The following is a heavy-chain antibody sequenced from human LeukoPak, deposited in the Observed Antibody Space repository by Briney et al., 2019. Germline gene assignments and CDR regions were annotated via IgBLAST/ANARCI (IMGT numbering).Heavy chain of an antibody. CDR1: GGSFSGYY. J-gene: IGHJ4*02. D-gene: IGHD3-16*01. Sequence: SETLSLTCAVYGGSFSGYYWSWIRQPPGKGRDWIGEINHSGSNNYKPYIKSRVTISVDTCKNQFSLKMSSVTAADTAVYYCARGIMDWGQGTLVTVSS. CDR2: INHSGSN. CDR3: ARGIMD. V-gene: IGHV4-34*01.